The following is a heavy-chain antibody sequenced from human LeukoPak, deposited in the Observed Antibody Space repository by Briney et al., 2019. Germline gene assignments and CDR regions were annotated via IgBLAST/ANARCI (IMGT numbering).Heavy chain of an antibody. CDR2: INHSGST. D-gene: IGHD3-3*01. Sequence: KPSETLSLTCAVYGGSFSGYYWSWIRQPPGKRLEWIGEINHSGSTNYNPSLKSRVTISVDTSKNQFSLKLSSVTAADTAVYYCARASIFGVVISIDYWGQGTLVTVSS. J-gene: IGHJ4*02. CDR3: ARASIFGVVISIDY. V-gene: IGHV4-34*01. CDR1: GGSFSGYY.